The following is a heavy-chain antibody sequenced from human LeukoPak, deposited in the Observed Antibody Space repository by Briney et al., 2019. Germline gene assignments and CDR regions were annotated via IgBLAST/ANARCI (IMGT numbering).Heavy chain of an antibody. V-gene: IGHV1-2*02. D-gene: IGHD4-11*01. J-gene: IGHJ4*02. Sequence: ASVKVSCKTSGYAFTDYYIHWVRQAPGQGLEWMGWINPNSGETNSAQKFQGRVTMTGDTSISTAYMELRRVTSDDTAVYYCARDRDYSNTERGFDYWGQGTLVTVSS. CDR2: INPNSGET. CDR1: GYAFTDYY. CDR3: ARDRDYSNTERGFDY.